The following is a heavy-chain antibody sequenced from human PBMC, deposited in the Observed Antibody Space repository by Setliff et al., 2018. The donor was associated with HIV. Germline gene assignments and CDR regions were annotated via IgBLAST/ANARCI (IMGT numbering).Heavy chain of an antibody. CDR3: ARGRLYGVVDY. J-gene: IGHJ4*02. V-gene: IGHV4-34*01. D-gene: IGHD3-10*01. Sequence: WIRQPPGKGLEWIGEINHSGSTNYNPSLKSRVTISVDTSNNQFSLKLTSVTAADTAVYYCARGRLYGVVDYWGQGTLVTVSS. CDR2: INHSGST.